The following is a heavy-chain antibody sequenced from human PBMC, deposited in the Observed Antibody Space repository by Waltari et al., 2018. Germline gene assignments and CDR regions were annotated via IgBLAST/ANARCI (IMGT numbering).Heavy chain of an antibody. V-gene: IGHV3-48*04. CDR2: ISSSGSSI. CDR3: ARGIGVGAHSRCFDY. CDR1: GSPFIICN. Sequence: EGQLVESGGGLVQPGGSLAPPCAAPGSPFIICNMNWVRQAPGKGLEWVSYISSSGSSIYYADSVKGRSTISRDNAKKSLYLQMNSLRAEDTAVYYCARGIGVGAHSRCFDYWGQGTLVTVSS. J-gene: IGHJ4*02. D-gene: IGHD1-26*01.